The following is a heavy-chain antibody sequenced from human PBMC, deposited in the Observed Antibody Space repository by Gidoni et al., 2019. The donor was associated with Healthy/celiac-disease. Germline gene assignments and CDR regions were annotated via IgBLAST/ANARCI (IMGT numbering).Heavy chain of an antibody. D-gene: IGHD2-2*01. V-gene: IGHV3-21*01. CDR3: ARDSRVEIGVVTSWQGGYYGMDV. CDR1: GFTFSSYS. CDR2: ISSSSSYI. J-gene: IGHJ6*02. Sequence: EVQLVESGGGLVKPGGSLRLSCAASGFTFSSYSMNWVRQAPGKGLEWVSSISSSSSYIYYADSVKGRFTISRDNAKNSLYLQMNSLRAEDTAVYYCARDSRVEIGVVTSWQGGYYGMDVWGQGTTVTVSS.